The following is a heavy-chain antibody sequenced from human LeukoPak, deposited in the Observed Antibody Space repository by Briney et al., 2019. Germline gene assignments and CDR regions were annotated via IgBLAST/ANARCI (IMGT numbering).Heavy chain of an antibody. V-gene: IGHV3-23*01. CDR1: GFTFSSYA. D-gene: IGHD3-22*01. Sequence: GGSLRLSCAASGFTFSSYAMSWVRQAPGKGLEWVSGISGSGDNTYYADSVKGRFTISRDNSKNTLYVQVNSLGTEDTAAYYCAKGSYYDSSGSFYFDYWGQGTLVAVSS. CDR2: ISGSGDNT. CDR3: AKGSYYDSSGSFYFDY. J-gene: IGHJ4*02.